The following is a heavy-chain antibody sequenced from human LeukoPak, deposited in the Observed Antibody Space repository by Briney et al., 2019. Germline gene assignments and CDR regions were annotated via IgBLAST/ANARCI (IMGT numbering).Heavy chain of an antibody. J-gene: IGHJ3*02. CDR1: GFTFSSYG. CDR3: AKGVVAPNDAFDI. D-gene: IGHD3-3*01. CDR2: IRYDGSNK. V-gene: IGHV3-30*02. Sequence: GGSLRLSCAASGFTFSSYGMHWVRQAPGKGLEWVAFIRYDGSNKYYADSVKGRFTISRDNSKNTLYLQMNSLRAEDTAVYYCAKGVVAPNDAFDIWGQGTMVTVSS.